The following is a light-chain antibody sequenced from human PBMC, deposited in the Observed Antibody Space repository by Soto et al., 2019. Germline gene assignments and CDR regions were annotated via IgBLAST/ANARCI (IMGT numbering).Light chain of an antibody. Sequence: EIVMTQSPATLSVSPGXRATLSCRASQSVRGNLAWYQQRPDQSPRLLIYGTSSRATGIPARFSGSGSGTEFTLSISSLQSEDFAVYYCQQYNNWPFITFGQGTRLEIK. CDR2: GTS. J-gene: IGKJ5*01. V-gene: IGKV3-15*01. CDR3: QQYNNWPFIT. CDR1: QSVRGN.